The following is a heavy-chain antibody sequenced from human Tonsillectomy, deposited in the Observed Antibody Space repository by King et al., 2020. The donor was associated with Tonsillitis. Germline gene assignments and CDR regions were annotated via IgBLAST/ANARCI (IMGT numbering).Heavy chain of an antibody. CDR1: GFTFSNYP. J-gene: IGHJ4*02. CDR2: ISYDGTNK. CDR3: AGEGSLGEYSYGYFDY. Sequence: VQLVESGGGVVQPGRSLRLSCAASGFTFSNYPMHWVRQAPGKGLEWVAVISYDGTNKYSADSVKGRFTISRDNSKNTLYLQMNSLRAEDTAVYYCAGEGSLGEYSYGYFDYWGQGTLVTVSS. D-gene: IGHD5-18*01. V-gene: IGHV3-30-3*01.